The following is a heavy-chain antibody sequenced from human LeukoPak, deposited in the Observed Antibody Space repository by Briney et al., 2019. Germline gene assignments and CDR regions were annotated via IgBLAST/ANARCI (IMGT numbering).Heavy chain of an antibody. CDR1: GYSISSGYY. CDR2: IYHSGST. Sequence: SETLSLTCAVSGYSISSGYYWGWIRQPPGKGLEWIGRIYHSGSTYYNPSLKSRVTISVDTSKNQFSLKLSSVTAADTAVDYCARHAVGAIVDYYYYYMDVWGKGTTVTVSS. J-gene: IGHJ6*03. V-gene: IGHV4-38-2*01. CDR3: ARHAVGAIVDYYYYYMDV. D-gene: IGHD1-26*01.